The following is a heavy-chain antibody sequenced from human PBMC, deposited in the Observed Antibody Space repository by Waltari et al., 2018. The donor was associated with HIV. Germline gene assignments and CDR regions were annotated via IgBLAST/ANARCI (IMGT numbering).Heavy chain of an antibody. Sequence: QSPTEVRRPGASVRVSCRVSGYKFVNHDITWVRQAAGEGHEWMGCTNPKTGDTLSFKKDWGRLTLTRNISTATAYLDLTNLTRDDTATYYCTRGLALRIAAPGADVWGQGTTVIVFS. CDR3: TRGLALRIAAPGADV. D-gene: IGHD4-17*01. CDR2: TNPKTGDT. J-gene: IGHJ6*02. CDR1: GYKFVNHD. V-gene: IGHV1-8*01.